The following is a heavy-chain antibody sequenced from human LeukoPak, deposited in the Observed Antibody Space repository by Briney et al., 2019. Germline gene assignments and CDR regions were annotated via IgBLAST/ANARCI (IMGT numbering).Heavy chain of an antibody. CDR3: ARDVPDIVVVPAAADYYYYMDV. J-gene: IGHJ6*03. CDR2: ISAYNGNT. D-gene: IGHD2-2*01. CDR1: GYTFTSYG. Sequence: SVKVSCKASGYTFTSYGISWVRQAPGQGLEWIGWISAYNGNTNYAQKLHGRVTMTTDTSTSTAYMELRSLRSDDTAVYYCARDVPDIVVVPAAADYYYYMDVWGKGTTVTVSS. V-gene: IGHV1-18*01.